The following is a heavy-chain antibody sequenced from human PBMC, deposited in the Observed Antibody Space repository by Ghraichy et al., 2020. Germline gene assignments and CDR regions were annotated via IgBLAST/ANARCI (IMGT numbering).Heavy chain of an antibody. CDR3: ARDLLVRGVIISSDY. Sequence: GSLRLSCTVSGYSISSGYYWGWIRQPPGKGLEWIGSIYHSGSTYYNPSLKSRVTISVDTSKNQFSLKLSAVTAADTAVYYCARDLLVRGVIISSDYWGQGTLVTVSS. CDR1: GYSISSGYY. CDR2: IYHSGST. J-gene: IGHJ4*02. D-gene: IGHD3-10*01. V-gene: IGHV4-38-2*02.